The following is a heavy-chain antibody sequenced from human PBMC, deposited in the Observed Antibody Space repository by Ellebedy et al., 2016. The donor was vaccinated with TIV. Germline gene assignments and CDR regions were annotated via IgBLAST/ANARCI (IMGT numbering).Heavy chain of an antibody. J-gene: IGHJ4*02. Sequence: GGSLRLXCAASGFTFSSYGMHWVRQAPGKGLEWVAVISYDGSNKYYADSVKGRFTISRDNSKNTLYLQMNSLRAEDTAVYYCARGNSGWYHTLTWGQGTLVTVSS. D-gene: IGHD6-19*01. CDR3: ARGNSGWYHTLT. CDR1: GFTFSSYG. CDR2: ISYDGSNK. V-gene: IGHV3-30*03.